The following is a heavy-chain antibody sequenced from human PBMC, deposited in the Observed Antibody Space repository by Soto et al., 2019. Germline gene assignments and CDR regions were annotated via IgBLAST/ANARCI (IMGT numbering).Heavy chain of an antibody. J-gene: IGHJ6*02. V-gene: IGHV4-59*12. Sequence: SETLSLTCTVSGGSISSYYWSWIRQPPGKGLEWIAYIYYSGTTNYNPSLKSRVTISVDTSKNQFSLNLTSVTAADAAVYYCARAFYGVDLWGQGTTVTVSS. CDR3: ARAFYGVDL. CDR1: GGSISSYY. CDR2: IYYSGTT.